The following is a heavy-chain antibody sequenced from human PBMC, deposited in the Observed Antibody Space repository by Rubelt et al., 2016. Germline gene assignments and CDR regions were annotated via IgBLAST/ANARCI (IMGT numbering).Heavy chain of an antibody. D-gene: IGHD3-3*01. CDR3: ARGFYYSDY. Sequence: QVHLQESGPGLVKPSETLSLTCTVSGYSISSGYYWGWIRQPPGKGLEWIGSVYHSGSAYYKPSLKSRVTISVDTSKNQLSLKLSSVTAADTAVYYCARGFYYSDYWGQGTLVTVSS. CDR2: VYHSGSA. V-gene: IGHV4-38-2*02. J-gene: IGHJ4*02. CDR1: GYSISSGYY.